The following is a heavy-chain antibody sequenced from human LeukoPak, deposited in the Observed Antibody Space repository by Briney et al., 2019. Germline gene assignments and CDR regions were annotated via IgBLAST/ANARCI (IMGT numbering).Heavy chain of an antibody. CDR3: ARDYYDSSGYSRTFDY. CDR2: INPNSGGT. V-gene: IGHV1-2*02. D-gene: IGHD3-22*01. Sequence: GASVKVCCKASGYTFTGYYMHWVRQAPGQGLEWMGWINPNSGGTNYAQKFQGRVTMTRDTSISTAYMELSRLRSDDTAVYYCARDYYDSSGYSRTFDYWGQGTLVTVSS. CDR1: GYTFTGYY. J-gene: IGHJ4*02.